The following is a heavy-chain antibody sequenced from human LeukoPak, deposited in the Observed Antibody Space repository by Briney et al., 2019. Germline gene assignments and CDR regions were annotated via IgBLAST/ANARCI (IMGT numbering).Heavy chain of an antibody. V-gene: IGHV3-73*01. Sequence: GGSLKLSCTTSGFTFSGFDIHWVRQASGKGLEWVGRIQTEPYSHATAYAASVKGRFTISRDASKNTAYLQTNSLKAEDTAVYYCARRDCSSFSCYSFDSWGQGILVTVSS. D-gene: IGHD2-2*01. CDR3: ARRDCSSFSCYSFDS. CDR2: IQTEPYSHAT. CDR1: GFTFSGFD. J-gene: IGHJ4*02.